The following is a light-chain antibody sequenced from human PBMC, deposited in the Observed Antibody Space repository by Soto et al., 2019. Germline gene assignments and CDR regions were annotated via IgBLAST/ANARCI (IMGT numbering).Light chain of an antibody. Sequence: IVLTQSPGTLSLSPGDRATLSCRGNQSGSASFLAWHQQKPGQAPRLLIYAASTRAAGSPDRFSGSGSGADFTLTISRLEPEDFAVYYCHQYGPSPGWTFGQGTKVEIK. CDR3: HQYGPSPGWT. CDR1: QSGSASF. V-gene: IGKV3-20*01. J-gene: IGKJ1*01. CDR2: AAS.